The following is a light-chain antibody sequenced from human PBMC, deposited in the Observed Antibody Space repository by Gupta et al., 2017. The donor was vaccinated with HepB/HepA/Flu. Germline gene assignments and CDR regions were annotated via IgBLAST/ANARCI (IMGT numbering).Light chain of an antibody. CDR3: QQDNTYST. J-gene: IGKJ2*01. CDR1: QSISTW. Sequence: DIQMTQSPSTLYASVGDTVTITCRASQSISTWLAWYQQKPGKAPKLLIFKASSLAGGVPSRFIGSASGTEFTLTSTSLQPDDFATYYGQQDNTYSTFGQGTRLEI. CDR2: KAS. V-gene: IGKV1-5*03.